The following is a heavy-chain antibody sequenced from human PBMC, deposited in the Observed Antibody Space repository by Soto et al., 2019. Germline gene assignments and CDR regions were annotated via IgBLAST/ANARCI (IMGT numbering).Heavy chain of an antibody. J-gene: IGHJ5*02. CDR3: AHKRDALNWFDP. Sequence: QITLKESGPTLVKPTQTLTLTCTFSGFSLSTSGVGVGWIRQPPGKALEWLALIFWDDDKRYSPSLKSRLTISKAXSKNQVVLTMTNMDPVDTATYYCAHKRDALNWFDPWGQGTLVTVSS. CDR2: IFWDDDK. CDR1: GFSLSTSGVG. V-gene: IGHV2-5*02.